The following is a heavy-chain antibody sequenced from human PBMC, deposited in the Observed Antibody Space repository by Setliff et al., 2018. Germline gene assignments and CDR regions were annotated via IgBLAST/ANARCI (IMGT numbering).Heavy chain of an antibody. CDR3: ARTCSGSGCYAGLES. D-gene: IGHD2-15*01. CDR1: GGSMSSSGYY. CDR2: IYYSGST. V-gene: IGHV4-39*01. J-gene: IGHJ4*02. Sequence: SETLSLTCTVFGGSMSSSGYYWAWIRQSPGKGLEWIGSIYYSGSTYYNPSLKRRATISLDTSKNTLYLQMNSLRPEDTAVYYCARTCSGSGCYAGLESWGQGTPVTVSS.